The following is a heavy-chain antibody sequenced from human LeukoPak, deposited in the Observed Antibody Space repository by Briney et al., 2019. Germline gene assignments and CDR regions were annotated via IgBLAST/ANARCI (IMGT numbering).Heavy chain of an antibody. J-gene: IGHJ6*03. CDR3: ARVSSSSSWYVTYYYYYMDV. V-gene: IGHV4-34*01. Sequence: PSETLSLTCVVYGGSFSGYHWSWIRQSPGKGLEWIGEINHRGSTNYNPSLKRRVTMSLDTSKNQFSLKLSSVTAADTAVYYCARVSSSSSWYVTYYYYYMDVWGKGTTVTISS. CDR2: INHRGST. CDR1: GGSFSGYH. D-gene: IGHD6-13*01.